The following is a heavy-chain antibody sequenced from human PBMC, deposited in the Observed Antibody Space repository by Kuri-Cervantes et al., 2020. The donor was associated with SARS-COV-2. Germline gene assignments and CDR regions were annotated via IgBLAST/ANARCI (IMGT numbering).Heavy chain of an antibody. Sequence: LRLSCAVSGGSFSGSYSWSWIRQPPGKGLEWIGYTYHSGSTYYNPSLKSRVTISGDKSKNQFSLRLTSVTAADTAVYYCASGSFGSNDFWGQGTLVTVSS. D-gene: IGHD3-10*01. V-gene: IGHV4-30-2*01. CDR2: TYHSGST. CDR1: GGSFSGSYS. J-gene: IGHJ4*02. CDR3: ASGSFGSNDF.